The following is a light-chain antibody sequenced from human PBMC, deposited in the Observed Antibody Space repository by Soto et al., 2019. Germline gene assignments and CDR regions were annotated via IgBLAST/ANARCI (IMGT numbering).Light chain of an antibody. Sequence: QSALTQPASVSGSPGQSVTISCTGTSSDVEIYNLVSWYQQHPDKAPKLLIYEVSKRPSGVSNRFSGSKSGNVASLTISRLQPEDEADYYCCSYARTSTSVFGTGTKLTVL. CDR3: CSYARTSTSV. CDR1: SSDVEIYNL. CDR2: EVS. J-gene: IGLJ1*01. V-gene: IGLV2-23*02.